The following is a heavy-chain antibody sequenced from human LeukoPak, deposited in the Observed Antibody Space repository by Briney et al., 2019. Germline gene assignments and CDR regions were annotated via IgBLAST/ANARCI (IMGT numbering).Heavy chain of an antibody. CDR2: ISGSGGST. J-gene: IGHJ3*02. CDR1: GFTFSSYA. CDR3: AKDGGSDPDSFDI. D-gene: IGHD2-15*01. V-gene: IGHV3-23*01. Sequence: PGGSLRLSCAASGFTFSSYAMSWVRQAPGKGLEWVSAISGSGGSTYYADSVKGRFTISRDNTKNSLYLQMNSLRAEDTAVYYCAKDGGSDPDSFDIWGQGTMVTVSS.